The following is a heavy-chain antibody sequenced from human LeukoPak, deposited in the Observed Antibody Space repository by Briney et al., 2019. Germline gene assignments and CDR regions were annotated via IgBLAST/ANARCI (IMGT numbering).Heavy chain of an antibody. V-gene: IGHV1-18*01. CDR1: GYTFSSYG. D-gene: IGHD4-17*01. J-gene: IGHJ6*02. Sequence: ASVKVSCKASGYTFSSYGISWVRQAPGQGLEWVGVISGYGDNTNYAQSLQGRVTISTDTSTSTAYMELSSLRSEDTDVYYCARAVPGFYYYGMDVWGQGTTVTVSS. CDR2: ISGYGDNT. CDR3: ARAVPGFYYYGMDV.